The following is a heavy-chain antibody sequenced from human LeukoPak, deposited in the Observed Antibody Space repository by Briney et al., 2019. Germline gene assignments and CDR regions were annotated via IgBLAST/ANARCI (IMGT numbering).Heavy chain of an antibody. CDR2: FDPEDGET. Sequence: ASVKVSCKVSGYTLTELSMHWVRQAPGKGLEWMGGFDPEDGETIYAQKFQGRVTMTEDTSTDTDYMELRSLRSDDTAVYYCARGGYSGYAQVDYWGQGTLVTVSS. CDR3: ARGGYSGYAQVDY. CDR1: GYTLTELS. D-gene: IGHD5-12*01. V-gene: IGHV1-24*01. J-gene: IGHJ4*02.